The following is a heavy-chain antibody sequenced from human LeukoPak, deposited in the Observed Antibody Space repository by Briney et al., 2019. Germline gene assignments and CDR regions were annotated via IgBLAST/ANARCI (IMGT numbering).Heavy chain of an antibody. CDR2: ISAYNGNT. CDR1: GYIFTNYG. D-gene: IGHD3-22*01. V-gene: IGHV1-18*01. CDR3: ARDKNYYDSREGIDY. Sequence: ASVKVSCKASGYIFTNYGISWVRQAPGQGLEWMGWISAYNGNTNYVQKLQGRVTMTTDTSTRTAYMELRSLRSDDTAMYYCARDKNYYDSREGIDYWGQGTLVSVSP. J-gene: IGHJ4*02.